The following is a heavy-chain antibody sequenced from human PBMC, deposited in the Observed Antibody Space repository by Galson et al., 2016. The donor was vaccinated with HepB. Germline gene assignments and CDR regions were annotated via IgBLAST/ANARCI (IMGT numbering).Heavy chain of an antibody. V-gene: IGHV3-7*03. J-gene: IGHJ2*01. CDR3: AREVWHFDL. CDR1: GFTLSSSW. CDR2: GKEDGSRR. Sequence: SLRLPCAASGFTLSSSWMDWVRQAPGKGLEWVANGKEDGSRRNYVASVKGRFTISRDNAKNSLYPQMNSLRAEDTAVYYCAREVWHFDLWGRGTLVTVSS.